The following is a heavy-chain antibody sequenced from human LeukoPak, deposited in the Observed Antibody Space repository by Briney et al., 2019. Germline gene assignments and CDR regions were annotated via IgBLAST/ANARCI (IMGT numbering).Heavy chain of an antibody. Sequence: SETLSLTCAVYGGSFSGYYWSWIRQPPGKGLEWIGEINHSGSTNDNPSLKSRVTISVDTSKNQFSLKLSSVTAADTAVYYCARGSGKRRGCFDHWGQGTLVTVSS. CDR1: GGSFSGYY. D-gene: IGHD1-1*01. V-gene: IGHV4-34*01. CDR2: INHSGST. CDR3: ARGSGKRRGCFDH. J-gene: IGHJ5*02.